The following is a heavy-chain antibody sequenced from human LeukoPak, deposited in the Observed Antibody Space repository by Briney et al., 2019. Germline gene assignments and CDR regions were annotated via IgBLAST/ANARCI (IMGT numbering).Heavy chain of an antibody. J-gene: IGHJ4*02. Sequence: SETLSLTCTVSGGSISSYYWSWIRQPPGKGLEWIGYIYYSGSTNYIPSLKSRVTISVDTSKNQFSLKLSSVTAADTAVYYCARAGWGGYYFDYWGQGTLVTVSS. CDR2: IYYSGST. CDR3: ARAGWGGYYFDY. V-gene: IGHV4-59*01. D-gene: IGHD3-16*01. CDR1: GGSISSYY.